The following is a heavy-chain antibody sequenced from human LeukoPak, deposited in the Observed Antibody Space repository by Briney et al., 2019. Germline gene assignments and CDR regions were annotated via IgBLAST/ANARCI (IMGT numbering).Heavy chain of an antibody. J-gene: IGHJ3*02. CDR2: IYYSGST. CDR3: ARDPGGMATIYDAFDI. V-gene: IGHV4-59*01. D-gene: IGHD5-24*01. CDR1: GGSISSYY. Sequence: SETLSLTCTVSGGSISSYYWSWIRQPPGKGLEWIGHIYYSGSTNYNPSLKSRVTISVDTSKNQFSLKLSSVTAADTAVYCCARDPGGMATIYDAFDIWGQGTMVTVSS.